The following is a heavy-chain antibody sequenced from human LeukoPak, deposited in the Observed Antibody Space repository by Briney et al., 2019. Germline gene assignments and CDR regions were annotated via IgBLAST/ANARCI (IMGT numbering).Heavy chain of an antibody. J-gene: IGHJ6*02. CDR1: GYTFTGYY. Sequence: ASVKVSCKASGYTFTGYYMHWVRQAPGQGLEWMGWINPNSGGTNYAQKFQGRVTMTRDTSISTAYMELSRLRSDDTAVYYCAREKVVVVVAATPDYYYGMDVWGQGTTVTVSS. CDR3: AREKVVVVVAATPDYYYGMDV. D-gene: IGHD2-15*01. CDR2: INPNSGGT. V-gene: IGHV1-2*02.